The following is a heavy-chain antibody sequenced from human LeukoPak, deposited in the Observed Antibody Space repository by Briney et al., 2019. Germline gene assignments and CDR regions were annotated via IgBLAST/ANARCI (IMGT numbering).Heavy chain of an antibody. CDR3: AREPQQMVRTYNWFDT. Sequence: ASVNVSCKTSGYSFSSYGLSWVRQAPGQGPEWMGWISTYNTNRKYAQRFQDRLTLTTDTSTATAYMELRGLRYNDTAVYYCAREPQQMVRTYNWFDTWGQGTLVTVSS. CDR1: GYSFSSYG. V-gene: IGHV1-18*01. J-gene: IGHJ5*02. D-gene: IGHD6-13*01. CDR2: ISTYNTNR.